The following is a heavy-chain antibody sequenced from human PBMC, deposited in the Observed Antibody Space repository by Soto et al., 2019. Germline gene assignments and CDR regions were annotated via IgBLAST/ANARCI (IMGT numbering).Heavy chain of an antibody. Sequence: PSETLSLTCAVYGGSFSGYYWSWIRQPPGKGLEWIGEINHSGSTNYNPSLKSRVTISVDTSKNQFSLKLSSVTAADTAVYYCARASYSSSWLDYWGQGTLVTVSS. D-gene: IGHD6-13*01. V-gene: IGHV4-34*01. CDR1: GGSFSGYY. CDR3: ARASYSSSWLDY. CDR2: INHSGST. J-gene: IGHJ4*02.